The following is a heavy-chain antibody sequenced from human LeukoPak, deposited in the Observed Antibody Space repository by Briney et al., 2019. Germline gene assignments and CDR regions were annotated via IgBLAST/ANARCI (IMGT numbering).Heavy chain of an antibody. Sequence: GGSLGLSCAASGFTFSTYWMSWVRQAPGKGLEWVAKIKKDGSEKYYMDSVKGRFTISRDNAENSVYLQMNSLRAEDTAVYFCAREGVHCSGGSCLKAYWGQGTQVTVSS. V-gene: IGHV3-7*03. D-gene: IGHD2-15*01. CDR1: GFTFSTYW. CDR2: IKKDGSEK. CDR3: AREGVHCSGGSCLKAY. J-gene: IGHJ4*02.